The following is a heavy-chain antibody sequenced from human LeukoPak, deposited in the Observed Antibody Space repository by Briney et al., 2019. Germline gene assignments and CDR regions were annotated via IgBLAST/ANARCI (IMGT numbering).Heavy chain of an antibody. CDR1: GGSTSTYY. Sequence: PSETLSLTCTVSGGSTSTYYWSWIRQPPGKGLEWLGYIYYSGSTNYSPSLKSRVTISVDTSKNQFSLKLSSVTAADTAVYYCARHHNYYYGMDVWGQGTTVTVSS. CDR3: ARHHNYYYGMDV. V-gene: IGHV4-59*08. CDR2: IYYSGST. J-gene: IGHJ6*02.